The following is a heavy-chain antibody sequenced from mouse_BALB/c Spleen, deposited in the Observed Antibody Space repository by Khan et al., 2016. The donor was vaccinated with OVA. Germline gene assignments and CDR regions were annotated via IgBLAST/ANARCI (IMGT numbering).Heavy chain of an antibody. Sequence: VQLQQSGAELARPGASVKMSCKASGYTFPSYTMHWVKQRPGQGLEWIGYINPSNTYTNYNQKFKDMATLTADKSSTTAYMQLSSLTSEDSAVYYCAREGAYYRSDGWFAYWGQGTLVTVSA. V-gene: IGHV1-4*01. CDR3: AREGAYYRSDGWFAY. CDR1: GYTFPSYT. D-gene: IGHD2-14*01. J-gene: IGHJ3*01. CDR2: INPSNTYT.